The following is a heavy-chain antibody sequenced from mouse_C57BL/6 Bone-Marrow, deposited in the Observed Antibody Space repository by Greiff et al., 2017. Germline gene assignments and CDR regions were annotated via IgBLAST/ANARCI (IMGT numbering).Heavy chain of an antibody. J-gene: IGHJ2*01. CDR2: IHPNSGST. V-gene: IGHV1-64*01. CDR1: GFTFNSYW. CDR3: ASTFFDY. Sequence: QVQLQQPGAELVKPGASVKLSCKASGFTFNSYWMHWVKQRPGQGLEWIGMIHPNSGSTNYNEKFKGRATLTVDKSSSTAYLQLSSLTSEDSAVYSCASTFFDYWGQGTTLTVSS.